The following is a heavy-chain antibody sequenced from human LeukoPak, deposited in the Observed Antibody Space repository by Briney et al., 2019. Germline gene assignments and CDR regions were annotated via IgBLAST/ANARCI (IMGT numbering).Heavy chain of an antibody. J-gene: IGHJ4*02. D-gene: IGHD2-2*01. Sequence: PGGSLRLSCAASGFTFSSYSMNWVRQAPGKGLEWVSSISSSSSYIYYADSVKGRFTISRDNAKNSLYLQMNSLRAEDTAVYYCARGYCSSTNCYGGFFDYWGQGTLVTVSS. V-gene: IGHV3-21*01. CDR2: ISSSSSYI. CDR3: ARGYCSSTNCYGGFFDY. CDR1: GFTFSSYS.